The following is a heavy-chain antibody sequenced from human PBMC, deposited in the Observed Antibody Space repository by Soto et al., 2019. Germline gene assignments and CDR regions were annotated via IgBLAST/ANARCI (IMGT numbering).Heavy chain of an antibody. D-gene: IGHD6-19*01. Sequence: QVQLVESGGGVVQPGRSLRLSCAASGFTFSSYNMHWVRRAPGKGLEWVALISYDDGSNKYYTDSVKGRFTISRDNSKSTLYMQMDSLRREDTAVYYCVRPTAVAGTPEFDYWGQGTLVTVSS. CDR3: VRPTAVAGTPEFDY. CDR1: GFTFSSYN. CDR2: ISYDDGSNK. V-gene: IGHV3-30*04. J-gene: IGHJ4*02.